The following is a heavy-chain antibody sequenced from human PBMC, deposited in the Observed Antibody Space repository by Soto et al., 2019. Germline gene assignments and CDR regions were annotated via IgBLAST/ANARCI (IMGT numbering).Heavy chain of an antibody. J-gene: IGHJ6*02. V-gene: IGHV1-18*01. CDR1: AYTFTRYG. CDR2: ISGYNGDT. D-gene: IGHD2-8*01. CDR3: AKNGQPPYYYYGLDV. Sequence: QGHLVQSGAEVKKPGATVKVSCKTSAYTFTRYGISWVRQAPGQGLEWMGWISGYNGDTNYAQNLQERVTMTIDTSTTTAFTELRSLTSDDTAVYYCAKNGQPPYYYYGLDVWGQGTTFTVSS.